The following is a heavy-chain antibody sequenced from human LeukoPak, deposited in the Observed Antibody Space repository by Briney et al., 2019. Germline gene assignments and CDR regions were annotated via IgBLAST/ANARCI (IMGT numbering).Heavy chain of an antibody. CDR3: ARVLQPSVYYDSSGYYHPERWFDP. J-gene: IGHJ5*02. CDR1: GYTFTSYA. V-gene: IGHV7-4-1*02. D-gene: IGHD3-22*01. CDR2: INTNTGNP. Sequence: GASVKVSCKASGYTFTSYAMNWVRQAPGQGLEWMGWINTNTGNPTYARGFTGRFVFSSDTSVSTAYLQISSLKAEDTAVYYCARVLQPSVYYDSSGYYHPERWFDPWGQGTLVTVSS.